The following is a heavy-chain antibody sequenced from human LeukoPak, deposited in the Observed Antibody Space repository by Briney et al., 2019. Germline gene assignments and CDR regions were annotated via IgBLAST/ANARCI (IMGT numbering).Heavy chain of an antibody. D-gene: IGHD3-10*01. CDR1: GFAFSSYA. Sequence: GGSLRLSCAASGFAFSSYAMSWVRQAPGKGLEWVSAMSGSGGSIHYADSVKGRFTISIDISKNTLHLQMNSLRAEDTAFYYCAKDAGRYSGSGSLDYWGQGTQVAVSS. J-gene: IGHJ4*02. CDR3: AKDAGRYSGSGSLDY. V-gene: IGHV3-23*01. CDR2: MSGSGGSI.